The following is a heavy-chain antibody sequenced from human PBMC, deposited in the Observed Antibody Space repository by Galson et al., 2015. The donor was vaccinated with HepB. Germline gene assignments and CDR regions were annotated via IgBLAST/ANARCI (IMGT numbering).Heavy chain of an antibody. CDR1: GFSLSTSGVG. CDR3: APTAQITTYYDYVWGSYYDAFDI. D-gene: IGHD3-16*01. V-gene: IGHV2-5*01. J-gene: IGHJ3*02. CDR2: IYWNDDK. Sequence: PALVKPTQTLTLTCTFSGFSLSTSGVGVGWIRQPPGKALEWLALIYWNDDKRYSPSLKSRLTITKDTSKNQVVLTMTNMDPVDTATYYCAPTAQITTYYDYVWGSYYDAFDIWGQGTMVTVSS.